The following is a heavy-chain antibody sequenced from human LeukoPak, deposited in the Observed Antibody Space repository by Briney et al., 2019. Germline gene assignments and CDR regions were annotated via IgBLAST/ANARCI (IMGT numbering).Heavy chain of an antibody. Sequence: PGGSLRLSCAASGFTFSSYGMHWVRQAPGKGLEWVAFIRHDGSNKCYADSVKGRFTISRDNSKNTLYLQMNSLRAEDTAVYYCATWEVVGAYFDYWGQGTLVTVSS. D-gene: IGHD1-26*01. CDR1: GFTFSSYG. J-gene: IGHJ4*02. CDR3: ATWEVVGAYFDY. V-gene: IGHV3-30*02. CDR2: IRHDGSNK.